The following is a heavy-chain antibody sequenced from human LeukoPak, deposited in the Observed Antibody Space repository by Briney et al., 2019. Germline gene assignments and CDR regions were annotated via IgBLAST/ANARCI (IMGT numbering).Heavy chain of an antibody. CDR2: IIPISGTA. J-gene: IGHJ3*02. CDR3: ASPYYYDSSGYLAFDI. CDR1: GGTFITYA. Sequence: ASVKVSCKASGGTFITYAISWVRQAPGQGLEWMGQIIPISGTANYAQKFQGRVAITADKSTSTAYMELSSLRSEDTAVYYCASPYYYDSSGYLAFDIWGQGTMVTVSS. V-gene: IGHV1-69*06. D-gene: IGHD3-22*01.